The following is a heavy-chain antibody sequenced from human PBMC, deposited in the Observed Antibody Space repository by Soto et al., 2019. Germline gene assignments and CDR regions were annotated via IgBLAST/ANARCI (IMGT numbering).Heavy chain of an antibody. CDR2: IYYSGST. CDR3: ARVGMTTDDQYFDY. V-gene: IGHV4-31*03. J-gene: IGHJ4*02. CDR1: GGSINSGGYY. D-gene: IGHD4-17*01. Sequence: QVQLQESGPGLVKPSQTLSLTCTVSGGSINSGGYYWSWIRQHPGKGLEWIGYIYYSGSTYYNPSLKRRVTLSVDTSKNQFSLKLSSVTAADTAVYYCARVGMTTDDQYFDYWGQGTLVTVSS.